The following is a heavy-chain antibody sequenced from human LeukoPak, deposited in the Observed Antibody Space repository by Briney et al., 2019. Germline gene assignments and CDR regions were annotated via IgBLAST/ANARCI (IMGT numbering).Heavy chain of an antibody. V-gene: IGHV3-30-3*01. CDR1: GFTFNTYA. D-gene: IGHD3-3*01. CDR2: ISYDGSNK. CDR3: ARVTFGVGGDAFDI. Sequence: GSLRLSCAASGFTFNTYAMTWVRQAPGKGLEWVAVISYDGSNKYYADSVKGRFTISRDNSKNTLYLQMNSLRAEDTAVYYCARVTFGVGGDAFDIWGQGTMVTVSS. J-gene: IGHJ3*02.